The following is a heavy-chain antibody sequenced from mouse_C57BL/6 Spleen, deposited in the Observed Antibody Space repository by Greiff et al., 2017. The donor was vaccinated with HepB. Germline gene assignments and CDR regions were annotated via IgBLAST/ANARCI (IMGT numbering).Heavy chain of an antibody. CDR1: GFSLTSYG. J-gene: IGHJ4*01. V-gene: IGHV2-6*01. Sequence: VQLMESGPGLVAPSQSLSITCTVSGFSLTSYGVDWVRQSPGKGLEWLGVIWGVGSTNYNSALKSRLSISKDNSKSQVFLKMNSLQTDDTAMYYCARIYYYGKDYAMDYWGQGTSVTVSS. CDR3: ARIYYYGKDYAMDY. CDR2: IWGVGST. D-gene: IGHD1-1*01.